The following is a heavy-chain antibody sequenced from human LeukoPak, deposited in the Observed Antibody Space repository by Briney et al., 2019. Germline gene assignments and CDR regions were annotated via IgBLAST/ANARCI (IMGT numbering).Heavy chain of an antibody. J-gene: IGHJ4*02. CDR1: GFTFSSYG. V-gene: IGHV3-33*06. D-gene: IGHD5-18*01. CDR2: IWYDGSNK. CDR3: AKNGHGYSYGD. Sequence: PGGSLRLSCAASGFTFSSYGMHWVRQAPGKGLEGGAVIWYDGSNKYYADSVKGRFTISRDNSKNTLYLQMNSLRAEDTAVYYCAKNGHGYSYGDWGQGTLVTVSS.